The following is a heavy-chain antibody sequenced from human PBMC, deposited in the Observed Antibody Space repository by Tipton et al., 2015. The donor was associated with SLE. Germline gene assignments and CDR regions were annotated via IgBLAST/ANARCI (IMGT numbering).Heavy chain of an antibody. CDR3: AKEGGIAVANAFDI. D-gene: IGHD6-19*01. V-gene: IGHV3-21*04. CDR2: ISSSSSYI. CDR1: GFTFSGYW. J-gene: IGHJ3*02. Sequence: SLRLSCAASGFTFSGYWMNWVRQAPGKGLEWVSSISSSSSYIYYADSVKGRFTISRDNSKNTLYLQMNSLRAEDTAVYYCAKEGGIAVANAFDIWGQGTMVTVSS.